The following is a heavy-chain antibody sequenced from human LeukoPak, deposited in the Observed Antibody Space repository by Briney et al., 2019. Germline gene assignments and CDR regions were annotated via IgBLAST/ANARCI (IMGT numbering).Heavy chain of an antibody. CDR1: GFTFSSYA. Sequence: PGGSLRLSCAASGFTFSSYAMSWVRQAPGKGLEWVSAISGSGGSTYYADSVKGRFTISRDNSKNTLYLQMNSLRAEDTAVYYCARSSYYYDSSGCYSDAFDIWGQGTMVTVSS. CDR2: ISGSGGST. V-gene: IGHV3-23*01. D-gene: IGHD3-22*01. J-gene: IGHJ3*02. CDR3: ARSSYYYDSSGCYSDAFDI.